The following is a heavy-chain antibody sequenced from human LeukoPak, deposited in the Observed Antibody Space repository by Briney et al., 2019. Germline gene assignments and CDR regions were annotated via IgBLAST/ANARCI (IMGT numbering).Heavy chain of an antibody. V-gene: IGHV1-2*02. D-gene: IGHD3-10*01. Sequence: GASVKVSCKASGYLFSDYYVNWMRQAPGQGPEWMGWINPNSGGTNYAQKFQGRVTMTRDTSISTAYMELSRLRSDNTAVYYCARVSILLWFGHKTPWYFDLWGRGTLVTVSS. CDR3: ARVSILLWFGHKTPWYFDL. CDR1: GYLFSDYY. J-gene: IGHJ2*01. CDR2: INPNSGGT.